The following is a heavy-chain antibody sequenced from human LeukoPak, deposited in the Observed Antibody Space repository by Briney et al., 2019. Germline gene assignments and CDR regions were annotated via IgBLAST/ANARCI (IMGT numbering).Heavy chain of an antibody. Sequence: GRSLRLSCAASGFTFSSYAMHWVRQAPGKGLEWVSGINWNGGSTGYADSVKGRFTISRDNAKNSLYLQMNSLRAEDTALYHCAREVSSPDDYGDLHFDYWGQGTLVTVSS. CDR1: GFTFSSYA. V-gene: IGHV3-20*01. CDR3: AREVSSPDDYGDLHFDY. D-gene: IGHD4-17*01. J-gene: IGHJ4*02. CDR2: INWNGGST.